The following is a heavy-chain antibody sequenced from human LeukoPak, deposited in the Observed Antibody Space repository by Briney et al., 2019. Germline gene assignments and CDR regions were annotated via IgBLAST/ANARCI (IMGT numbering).Heavy chain of an antibody. CDR3: ARDKAYGDYYFY. J-gene: IGHJ4*02. CDR1: GYTFTSYD. D-gene: IGHD4-17*01. Sequence: ASVKVSCKASGYTFTSYDINWVRQATGQGLEWMGWMNPNSGNTGYAQKFQGRVTMTRNTSISTAYMELRSLRSDDTAVYYCARDKAYGDYYFYWGQGTLVTVSS. V-gene: IGHV1-8*01. CDR2: MNPNSGNT.